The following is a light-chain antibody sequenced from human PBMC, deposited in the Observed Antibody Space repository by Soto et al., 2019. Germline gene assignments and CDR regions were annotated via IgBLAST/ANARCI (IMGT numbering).Light chain of an antibody. Sequence: EIVLTQSPGTLSLSPGERVTLSCRASQSLSGNYLAWYQQKPGQAPKFLIYGASNRATGIPDRFSGGGSGTDFALTINRLEPEDFAVYYCQQYGHSPITFGQGTKVEIK. CDR2: GAS. CDR3: QQYGHSPIT. CDR1: QSLSGNY. J-gene: IGKJ1*01. V-gene: IGKV3-20*01.